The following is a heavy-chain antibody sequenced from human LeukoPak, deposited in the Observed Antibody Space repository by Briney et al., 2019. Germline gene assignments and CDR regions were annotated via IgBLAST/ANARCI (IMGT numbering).Heavy chain of an antibody. V-gene: IGHV3-33*01. D-gene: IGHD5-24*01. CDR1: GFTFSSYG. J-gene: IGHJ5*02. Sequence: GSLRLSCAASGFTFSSYGMHWVRQAPGKGLEWVAVIWYDGSNKYYADSVKGRFTISRDNSKNTLYLQMNSLRAEDTAVYYCARHQEMATILSWFDPWGQGTLVTVSS. CDR2: IWYDGSNK. CDR3: ARHQEMATILSWFDP.